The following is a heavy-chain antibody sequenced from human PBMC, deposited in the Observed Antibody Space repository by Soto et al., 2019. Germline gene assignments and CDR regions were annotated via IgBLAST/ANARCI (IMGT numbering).Heavy chain of an antibody. CDR1: GVSISSSY. J-gene: IGHJ4*02. Sequence: SETLSLTCTVSGVSISSSYWSWIRQPPGKGLEWIGYIYYSGSTNYNPSLKSRVTISVDTSKNQFSLKLSSVTAADTAVYYCARHVWQQLVPDFDCWGQGTLVTVS. D-gene: IGHD6-13*01. V-gene: IGHV4-59*08. CDR3: ARHVWQQLVPDFDC. CDR2: IYYSGST.